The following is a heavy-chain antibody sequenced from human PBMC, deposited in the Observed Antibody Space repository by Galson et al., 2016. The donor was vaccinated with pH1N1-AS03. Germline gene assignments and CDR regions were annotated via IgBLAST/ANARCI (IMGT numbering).Heavy chain of an antibody. J-gene: IGHJ3*02. V-gene: IGHV5-51*03. CDR2: IDPDDSDT. Sequence: QSGAEVKKPGESLKISCKGSGHSFSSYWIGWVRQMPGKGLEWMGIIDPDDSDTTYSPSFQGQVTISADKSISTASSTAYLEWRSLKASDTAMYYCATSVTVVRGGYDAFDIWGQGTMFTVSS. CDR1: GHSFSSYW. CDR3: ATSVTVVRGGYDAFDI. D-gene: IGHD3-10*01.